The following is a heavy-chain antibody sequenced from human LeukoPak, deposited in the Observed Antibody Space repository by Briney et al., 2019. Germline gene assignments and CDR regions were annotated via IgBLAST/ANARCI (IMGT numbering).Heavy chain of an antibody. D-gene: IGHD6-19*01. V-gene: IGHV3-48*01. CDR1: GFTFSSYW. J-gene: IGHJ6*03. Sequence: GGSLTLSCAASGFTFSSYWMSWVRQAPGKGLEWVSFISSSRSTIYYSDSVKRRFTTSGDNAKNSLYLQMNSLRAEDTAVYYCARLRSQPVPDTYYYYMDVWGKGTTVTVSS. CDR2: ISSSRSTI. CDR3: ARLRSQPVPDTYYYYMDV.